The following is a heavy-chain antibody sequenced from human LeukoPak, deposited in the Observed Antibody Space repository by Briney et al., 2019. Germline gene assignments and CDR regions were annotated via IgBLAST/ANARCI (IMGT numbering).Heavy chain of an antibody. Sequence: SVKVSCKASGYTFTSYDINWVRQAPGQGLEWMGRIIPILGIANYAQKFQGRVTITADKSTSTAYMELSSLRSEDTAVYYCARDVDIVATIRDNWFDPWGQGTLVTVSS. CDR3: ARDVDIVATIRDNWFDP. J-gene: IGHJ5*02. CDR2: IIPILGIA. V-gene: IGHV1-69*04. D-gene: IGHD5-12*01. CDR1: GYTFTSYD.